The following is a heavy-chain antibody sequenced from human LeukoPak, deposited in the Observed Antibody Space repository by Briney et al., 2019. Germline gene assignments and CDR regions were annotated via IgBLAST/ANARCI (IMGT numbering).Heavy chain of an antibody. CDR3: ARGITSWCYFDY. CDR2: IYYSGNT. D-gene: IGHD1-14*01. V-gene: IGHV4-59*01. Sequence: SETLSLTCTVSGVSISSYYWSWIRQPPGKGLEWIGYIYYSGNTNYNPSLKSRVTISVDTSKIQFSLKLSSVTAADTAVYYCARGITSWCYFDYWGQGSLVTVSS. CDR1: GVSISSYY. J-gene: IGHJ4*02.